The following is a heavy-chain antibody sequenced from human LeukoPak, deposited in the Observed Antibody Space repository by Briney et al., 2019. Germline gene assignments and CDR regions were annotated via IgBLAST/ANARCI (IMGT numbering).Heavy chain of an antibody. D-gene: IGHD3-22*01. V-gene: IGHV4-30-4*01. Sequence: PSETLSLTCTVSGGSISSGDYYWSWIRQPPGTGLEWIGYIYYSGSTYYNPSLKSRVTISVDTSKNQFSLKLSSVTAADTAVYYCARALSNCDSSGYSPGYYFDYWGQGTLVTVSS. CDR2: IYYSGST. CDR1: GGSISSGDYY. J-gene: IGHJ4*02. CDR3: ARALSNCDSSGYSPGYYFDY.